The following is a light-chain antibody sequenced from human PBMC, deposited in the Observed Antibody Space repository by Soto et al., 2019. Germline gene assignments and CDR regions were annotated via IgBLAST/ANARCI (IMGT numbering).Light chain of an antibody. V-gene: IGKV3-15*01. CDR2: GAS. Sequence: EIVMTQSPATLSVSPGERATLSCRASQSVSSNLAWYQQEPGQAPRLLIYGASTRATGIPARFSGSGSGTEFTLTISSLQSEDFAVYYCQQYGASPLTFGGGTKVEL. CDR1: QSVSSN. CDR3: QQYGASPLT. J-gene: IGKJ4*01.